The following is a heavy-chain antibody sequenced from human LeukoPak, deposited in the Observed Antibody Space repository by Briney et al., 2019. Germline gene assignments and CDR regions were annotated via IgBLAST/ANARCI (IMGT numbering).Heavy chain of an antibody. CDR3: AREFGGTAMVPLSYYGMDV. Sequence: GGSLRLSCAASGFTFSSYAMHWVRQAPGKGLEWVAVISYDGSNKYYADSVKGRFTISRDNSKNTLYLQMNSLRAEDTAVYYCAREFGGTAMVPLSYYGMDVWGQGTTVTVSS. CDR1: GFTFSSYA. D-gene: IGHD5-18*01. V-gene: IGHV3-30*04. J-gene: IGHJ6*02. CDR2: ISYDGSNK.